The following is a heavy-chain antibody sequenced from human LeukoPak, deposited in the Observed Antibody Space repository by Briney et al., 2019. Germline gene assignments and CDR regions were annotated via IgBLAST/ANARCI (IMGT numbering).Heavy chain of an antibody. CDR3: ARALVSSGWFGDY. Sequence: GGSLRLSCAASGFTFSTFAMSWVRQAPGKGLEWVSGIYSGGSTYYADSVKGRFTISRDNSKNTLYLQMNSLRAEDTAVYYCARALVSSGWFGDYWGQGTLVTVSS. CDR2: IYSGGST. V-gene: IGHV3-66*01. CDR1: GFTFSTFA. D-gene: IGHD6-19*01. J-gene: IGHJ4*02.